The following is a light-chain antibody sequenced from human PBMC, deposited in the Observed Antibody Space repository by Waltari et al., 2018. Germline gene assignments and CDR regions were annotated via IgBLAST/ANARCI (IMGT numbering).Light chain of an antibody. Sequence: SSELTQDPAVSVALGQTVRITCQGDSLRPSSASWYQLKPGQAPVLVIYGKDKRPSGIPDRISGYSSGATSSLTITGAQAEDEADYYCSSRNGRANQVVFAGGTKVTVL. CDR2: GKD. CDR1: SLRPSS. V-gene: IGLV3-19*01. J-gene: IGLJ3*02. CDR3: SSRNGRANQVV.